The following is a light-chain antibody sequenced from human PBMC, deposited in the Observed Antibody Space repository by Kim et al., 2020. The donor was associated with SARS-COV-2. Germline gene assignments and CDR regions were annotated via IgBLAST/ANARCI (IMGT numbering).Light chain of an antibody. Sequence: GQSITISFTGSSSDVGGYNYVSWYQQHPGKAPKLMLYDVSNRPSGVSNRFSASKSGDTASLTISGLQAEDEADYYCTSYSGSSTLVFGGGTQLTVL. CDR3: TSYSGSSTLV. CDR2: DVS. V-gene: IGLV2-14*03. CDR1: SSDVGGYNY. J-gene: IGLJ2*01.